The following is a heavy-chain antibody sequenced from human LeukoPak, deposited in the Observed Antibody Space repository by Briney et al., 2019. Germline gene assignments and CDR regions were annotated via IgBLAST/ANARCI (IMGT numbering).Heavy chain of an antibody. CDR2: IKQDGSEI. D-gene: IGHD3-22*01. J-gene: IGHJ3*02. CDR3: ARGSSGSYLGAFDI. CDR1: RFTFSRYA. Sequence: GTSLRLSCATSRFTFSRYAMTWVRQAPGKGLEWVANIKQDGSEIYYVDSVKGRFTISRDNAKNSLYLQMNSLRAEDTAVYYCARGSSGSYLGAFDIWGQGTMVTVSS. V-gene: IGHV3-7*04.